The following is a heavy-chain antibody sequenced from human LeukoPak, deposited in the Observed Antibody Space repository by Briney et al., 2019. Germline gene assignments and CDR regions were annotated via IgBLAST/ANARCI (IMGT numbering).Heavy chain of an antibody. Sequence: ASVKVSCKVSGYTLTELSMHWARQAPARGREWMGGFDPEDGETIYAQKFQGRVTMTEDTSTDTAYMELSSLRSEDTAVYYCATALTLRGEYYFDYWGQGTLVTVSS. V-gene: IGHV1-24*01. CDR2: FDPEDGET. CDR1: GYTLTELS. D-gene: IGHD4-17*01. CDR3: ATALTLRGEYYFDY. J-gene: IGHJ4*02.